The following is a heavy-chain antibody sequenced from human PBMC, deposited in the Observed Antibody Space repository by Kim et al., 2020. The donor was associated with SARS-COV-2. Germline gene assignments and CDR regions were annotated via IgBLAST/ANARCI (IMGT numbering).Heavy chain of an antibody. CDR2: INGRGDST. CDR1: GFTFRSYA. D-gene: IGHD1-20*01. Sequence: GGSLRLSCAASGFTFRSYAMTWVRQAPGKGLEWVSVINGRGDSTYYADSVKGRFTISRDNSKNSLYLQMNSLRAEDTGVFYCAKVGNGGSITITGFFDCWGQGTLVTVSS. V-gene: IGHV3-23*01. CDR3: AKVGNGGSITITGFFDC. J-gene: IGHJ4*02.